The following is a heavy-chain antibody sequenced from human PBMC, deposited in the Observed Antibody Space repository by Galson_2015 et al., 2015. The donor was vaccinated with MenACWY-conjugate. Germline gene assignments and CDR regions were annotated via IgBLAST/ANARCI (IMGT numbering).Heavy chain of an antibody. V-gene: IGHV3-74*01. CDR1: GFTFSSYW. J-gene: IGHJ3*02. CDR3: ARDLYDSSGWGAHDAFDI. Sequence: SLRLSCAASGFTFSSYWMHWVRQAPGKGLVWVSRINSDGSSTSYADSVKGRFTISRDNAKNTLYLQMNSLRAEDTAVYYCARDLYDSSGWGAHDAFDIWGQGTMVTVSS. D-gene: IGHD3-22*01. CDR2: INSDGSST.